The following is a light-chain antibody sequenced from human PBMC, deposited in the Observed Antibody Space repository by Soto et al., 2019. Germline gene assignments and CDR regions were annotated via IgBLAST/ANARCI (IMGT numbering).Light chain of an antibody. CDR3: SSYAGSNNLL. CDR2: EVN. J-gene: IGLJ2*01. CDR1: NSDIGNYNF. Sequence: QSVLTQPPSASGSPGQSVAISCTGTNSDIGNYNFVSWYQQHPGKAPKLMIYEVNKRPSGVPDRFSGSKSGNTASLTVSGLQPEDEADYYCSSYAGSNNLLFGGGTQLTVL. V-gene: IGLV2-8*01.